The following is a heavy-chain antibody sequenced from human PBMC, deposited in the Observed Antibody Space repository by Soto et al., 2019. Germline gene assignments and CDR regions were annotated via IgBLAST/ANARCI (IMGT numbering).Heavy chain of an antibody. CDR1: GGSVSSGSCY. CDR2: IYYSGST. Sequence: SETLSLTCTVSGGSVSSGSCYWSWIRQPPGKGLEWIGYIYYSGSTNYNPSLKSRVTISVDTSKNQFSLKLSSVTAADTAVYYCARRSGYHSWFDPWGQGTRVTVSS. CDR3: ARRSGYHSWFDP. V-gene: IGHV4-61*01. J-gene: IGHJ5*02. D-gene: IGHD3-22*01.